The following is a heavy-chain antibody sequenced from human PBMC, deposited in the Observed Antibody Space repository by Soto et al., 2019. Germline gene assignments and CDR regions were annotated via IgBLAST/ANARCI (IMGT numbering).Heavy chain of an antibody. D-gene: IGHD4-17*01. J-gene: IGHJ4*02. Sequence: SETLSLTCTFSGGSISSGGYYLSWIRQHPGKGLEWIGYIYYSGSTYYNPSLKSRVTISVDTSKNQFSLKLSSVTAADTAVYYCARDSDYGDSSFDYWGQGTLVTVSS. CDR2: IYYSGST. V-gene: IGHV4-31*03. CDR1: GGSISSGGYY. CDR3: ARDSDYGDSSFDY.